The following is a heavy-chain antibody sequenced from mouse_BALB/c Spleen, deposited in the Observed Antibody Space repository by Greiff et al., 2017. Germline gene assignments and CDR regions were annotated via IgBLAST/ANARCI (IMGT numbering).Heavy chain of an antibody. CDR3: AREGYDYDVAMDY. CDR2: IDPANGNT. D-gene: IGHD2-4*01. Sequence: VHVKQSGAELVKPGASVKLSCTASGFNIKDTYMHWVKQRPEQGLEWIGRIDPANGNTKYDPKFQGKATITADTSSNTAYLQLSSLTSEDTAVYYCAREGYDYDVAMDYWGQGTSVTVSS. V-gene: IGHV14-3*02. J-gene: IGHJ4*01. CDR1: GFNIKDTY.